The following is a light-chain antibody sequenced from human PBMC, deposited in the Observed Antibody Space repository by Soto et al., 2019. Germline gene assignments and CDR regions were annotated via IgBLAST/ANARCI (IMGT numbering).Light chain of an antibody. CDR2: EVS. J-gene: IGLJ1*01. CDR3: SSYSTSSSLYV. V-gene: IGLV2-14*01. Sequence: QSALTQPASVSGSPGQSITISCTGTSSDIGVYNYVSWYGQHPGKVPKLIIYEVSNRPSGVSNRFSGSKSGNTASLTISGLQAEDEAVYYCSSYSTSSSLYVFGSGTKLTVL. CDR1: SSDIGVYNY.